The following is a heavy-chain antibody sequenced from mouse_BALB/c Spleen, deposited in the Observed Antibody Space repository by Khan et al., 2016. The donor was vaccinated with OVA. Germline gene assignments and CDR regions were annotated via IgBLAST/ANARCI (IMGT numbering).Heavy chain of an antibody. J-gene: IGHJ3*01. CDR3: ARGGITTGFAY. Sequence: VQLQQSGAELVKPGASVKLSCTASGFNIKDTYMHWVKQRPEQGLEWIGRIDPANGNTKYDPKFQGKATITADTSSNTAYLQLSSLTSEDTAVYDCARGGITTGFAYWGQGTLVTVSA. CDR2: IDPANGNT. V-gene: IGHV14-3*02. CDR1: GFNIKDTY. D-gene: IGHD2-4*01.